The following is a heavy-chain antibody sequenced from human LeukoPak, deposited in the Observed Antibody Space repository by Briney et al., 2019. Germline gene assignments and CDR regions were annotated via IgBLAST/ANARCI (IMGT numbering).Heavy chain of an antibody. V-gene: IGHV1-2*02. CDR1: GXIFNAYY. CDR2: INPTSGGT. CDR3: ARHYTSGWYSD. J-gene: IGHJ4*02. Sequence: LWASVKVSCKASGXIFNAYYLHWVRQAPGQGLEWMGWINPTSGGTHYAQNFQGSVTLTRDTSISTAYMELSGLRSDDTAVYYCARHYTSGWYSDWGQGTLVTVSS. D-gene: IGHD6-19*01.